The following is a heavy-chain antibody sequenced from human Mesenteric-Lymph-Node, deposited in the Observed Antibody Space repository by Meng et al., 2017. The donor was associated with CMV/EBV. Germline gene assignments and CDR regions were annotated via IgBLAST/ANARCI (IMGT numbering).Heavy chain of an antibody. Sequence: GESLKISCQGSGYSFANYWIGWVRQMPGKGLEWMALIYPDDSDTRYSPSFQGQVTISADRSISTAYLQWSSLKASDTAMYYCARQRRYSSGWYQLYFDYWGQGTLVTVSS. V-gene: IGHV5-51*01. CDR1: GYSFANYW. D-gene: IGHD6-19*01. J-gene: IGHJ4*02. CDR3: ARQRRYSSGWYQLYFDY. CDR2: IYPDDSDT.